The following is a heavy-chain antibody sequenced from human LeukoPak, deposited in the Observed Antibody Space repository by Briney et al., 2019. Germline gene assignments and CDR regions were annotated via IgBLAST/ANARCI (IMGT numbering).Heavy chain of an antibody. J-gene: IGHJ4*02. CDR2: IYPRGST. CDR1: GGSISSGSYS. D-gene: IGHD7-27*01. Sequence: PSETLSLTCAVSGGSISSGSYSWSWIRQPPGKGLEWIGYIYPRGSTYYNPSHKSRVILSLDKSANEFSLNLSSVTAADTAVYYCVRFSPRAMGNYLDFWGQGTLVTVSS. V-gene: IGHV4-30-2*01. CDR3: VRFSPRAMGNYLDF.